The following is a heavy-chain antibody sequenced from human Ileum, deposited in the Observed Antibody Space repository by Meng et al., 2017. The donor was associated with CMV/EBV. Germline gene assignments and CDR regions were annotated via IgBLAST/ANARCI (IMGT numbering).Heavy chain of an antibody. D-gene: IGHD3-10*01. CDR1: GFNFRDNF. Sequence: GGSLRLSCAASGFNFRDNFISWIRQAPGKGLEWVSYINGAGTNIFYADSVKGRFTLSRDSTKKSLYLQMNSLRPEDTAVYYCARGHFGRAYDSWGQGTLVTVSS. CDR3: ARGHFGRAYDS. CDR2: INGAGTNI. V-gene: IGHV3-11*01. J-gene: IGHJ4*02.